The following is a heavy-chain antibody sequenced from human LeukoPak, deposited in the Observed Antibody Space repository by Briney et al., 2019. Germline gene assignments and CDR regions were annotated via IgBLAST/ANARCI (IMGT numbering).Heavy chain of an antibody. CDR1: GFTFSSYG. V-gene: IGHV3-33*01. D-gene: IGHD2-8*01. CDR3: ATGVTNVGGGY. CDR2: IWYDGSNK. J-gene: IGHJ4*02. Sequence: GGSLRLSCAASGFTFSSYGMHWVCQAPGKGLEWVAVIWYDGSNKYYADSVKGRFTISRDNSKNTLYLQMNSLRAEDTAVYYCATGVTNVGGGYWGQGTLVTVSS.